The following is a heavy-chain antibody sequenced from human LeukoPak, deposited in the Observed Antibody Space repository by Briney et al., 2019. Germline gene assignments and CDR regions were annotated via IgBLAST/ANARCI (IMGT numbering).Heavy chain of an antibody. V-gene: IGHV1-2*02. CDR3: AREVGYCSGGSCSDWFDP. Sequence: ASVKVSCKASVYTFTNYGINWVRQAPGQGLEWVGWINPNSGGTNYAQKFQGRVTRTRDTSISTAYMELSRLRSGDTAVYSCAREVGYCSGGSCSDWFDPWGQGTLVTVSS. CDR2: INPNSGGT. CDR1: VYTFTNYG. D-gene: IGHD2-15*01. J-gene: IGHJ5*02.